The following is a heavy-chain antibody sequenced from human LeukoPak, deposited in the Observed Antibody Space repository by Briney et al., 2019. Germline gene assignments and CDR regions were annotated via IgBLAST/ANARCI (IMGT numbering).Heavy chain of an antibody. Sequence: GGSLRLSCAASGFSVDSYGMSWVRQAPGKGLEWVSTFSGNGDWTHYSDSVKGRFTISRDNSKNTLYLQLNSLRVKDTAEYYCAKAHGGSYHSGIDWGQGTLVIVSS. J-gene: IGHJ4*02. D-gene: IGHD2-8*01. CDR3: AKAHGGSYHSGID. CDR1: GFSVDSYG. V-gene: IGHV3-23*01. CDR2: FSGNGDWT.